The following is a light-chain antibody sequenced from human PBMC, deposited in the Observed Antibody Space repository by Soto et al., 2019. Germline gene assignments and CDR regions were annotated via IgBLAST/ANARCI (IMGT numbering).Light chain of an antibody. CDR3: QQSYSTPVT. V-gene: IGKV1-39*01. CDR1: QSISSY. Sequence: DIQMTQSPSSLSASVGDRVTITCRASQSISSYLNWYQQKPGKAPKLLIYAASSLQSGVPSRFRSSGSGTDFTLTISSLQPEDFATYYCQQSYSTPVTFGQGTKLEIK. CDR2: AAS. J-gene: IGKJ2*01.